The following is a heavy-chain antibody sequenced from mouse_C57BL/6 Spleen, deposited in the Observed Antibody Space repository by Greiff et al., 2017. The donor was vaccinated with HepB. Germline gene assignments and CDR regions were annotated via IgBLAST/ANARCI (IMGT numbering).Heavy chain of an antibody. D-gene: IGHD1-1*01. J-gene: IGHJ1*03. CDR3: AITVVERYFDV. CDR2: IYPRSGNT. Sequence: VKLVESGAELARPGASVKLSCKASGYTFTSYGISWVKQRTGQGLEWIGEIYPRSGNTYYNEKFKGKATLTADKSSSTAYMELRSLTSEDSAVYFCAITVVERYFDVWGTGTTVTVSS. V-gene: IGHV1-81*01. CDR1: GYTFTSYG.